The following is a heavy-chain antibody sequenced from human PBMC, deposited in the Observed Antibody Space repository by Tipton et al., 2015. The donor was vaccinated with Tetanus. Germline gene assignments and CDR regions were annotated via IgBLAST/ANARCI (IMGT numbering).Heavy chain of an antibody. V-gene: IGHV1-69*01. J-gene: IGHJ5*02. D-gene: IGHD4-23*01. CDR2: IIPIFGTA. CDR3: ARRVTNWFDP. Sequence: QLVQSGAEVKKPGSSVKVFCKASGGTFSSYAISWVRQAPGQGLEWMGGIIPIFGTANYAQKFQCRVTITADESTSAVYMELSSPRSEDTAVYYCARRVTNWFDPWGQGTLVTVSS. CDR1: GGTFSSYA.